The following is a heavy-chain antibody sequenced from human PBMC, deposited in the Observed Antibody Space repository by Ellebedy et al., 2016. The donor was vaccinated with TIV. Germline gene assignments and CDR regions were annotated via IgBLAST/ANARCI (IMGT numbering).Heavy chain of an antibody. CDR2: ISHRGGRT. Sequence: GESLKISCAGSGFTFSSYAVNSVRPAPGKGLEWVSGISHRGGRTYYSDSVNGRLSISRDNSKNTLYLQMNSLRAEDTAVYFCAVARKADYWGQGTLVTVSS. CDR1: GFTFSSYA. CDR3: AVARKADY. V-gene: IGHV3-23*01. J-gene: IGHJ4*02.